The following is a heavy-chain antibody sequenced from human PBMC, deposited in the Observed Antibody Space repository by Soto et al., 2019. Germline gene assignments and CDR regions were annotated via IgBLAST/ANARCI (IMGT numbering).Heavy chain of an antibody. J-gene: IGHJ4*02. CDR3: ARGLRAAVGTGSRFRY. CDR2: INNSGNS. CDR1: GGSFSGYY. Sequence: QVQLQQWGAGLLKPSETLSLTCAVYGGSFSGYYWSWIRQAPGKGLEWIGEINNSGNSNSNPSLKGRVTVSLDTSKNQVSLRLNSVTAADTGVYYCARGLRAAVGTGSRFRYWGQGTLVTVSS. V-gene: IGHV4-34*01. D-gene: IGHD6-13*01.